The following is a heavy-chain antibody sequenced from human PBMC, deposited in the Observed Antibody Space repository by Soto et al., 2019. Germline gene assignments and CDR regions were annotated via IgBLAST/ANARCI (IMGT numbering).Heavy chain of an antibody. CDR2: INHSGST. Sequence: PSWSLSLTCAFCGGSFSGYYWSWIRQPPGKGLEWIGEINHSGSTNYNPSLKSRVTISVDTSKNQFSLKLSSVTAADTAVYYCARSYRTDYLLRRSSRLWSDYGMDVWGQGTTVTVSS. CDR3: ARSYRTDYLLRRSSRLWSDYGMDV. D-gene: IGHD3-3*01. CDR1: GGSFSGYY. V-gene: IGHV4-34*01. J-gene: IGHJ6*02.